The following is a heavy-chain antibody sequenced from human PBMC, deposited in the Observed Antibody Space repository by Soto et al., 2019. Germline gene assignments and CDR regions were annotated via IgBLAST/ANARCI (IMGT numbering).Heavy chain of an antibody. D-gene: IGHD2-2*01. Sequence: QVQLVQSGAEVKKPGSSVKVSCKASGGTFSSYAISWVRQAPGQGLEWMGGIIPSFGTANYAQKFQGRVTITADESTSTAYMELSSLRSEDTAVYYGASRDGISTSIFGYSLDAFDIWGQGTMVTVSS. V-gene: IGHV1-69*12. CDR1: GGTFSSYA. CDR3: ASRDGISTSIFGYSLDAFDI. J-gene: IGHJ3*02. CDR2: IIPSFGTA.